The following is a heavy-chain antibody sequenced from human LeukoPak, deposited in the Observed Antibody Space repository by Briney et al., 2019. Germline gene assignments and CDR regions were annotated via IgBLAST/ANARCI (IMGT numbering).Heavy chain of an antibody. V-gene: IGHV1-46*01. CDR3: AISGYCGGDCYAFDI. Sequence: ASVKVSCKASGYTFTSYYMHWVRQAPGQGLEWMGIINPSSGSTSYAQKFQGRVTMTRDTSTSTVYMELSSLRSEDTAVYYCAISGYCGGDCYAFDIWGQGTMVTVSS. J-gene: IGHJ3*02. CDR1: GYTFTSYY. CDR2: INPSSGST. D-gene: IGHD2-21*02.